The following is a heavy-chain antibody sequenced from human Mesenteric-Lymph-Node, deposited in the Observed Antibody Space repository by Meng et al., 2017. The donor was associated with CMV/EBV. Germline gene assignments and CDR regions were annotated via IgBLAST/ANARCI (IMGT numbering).Heavy chain of an antibody. Sequence: SVKVSCKASGGTFSSYTISWVRQAPGQGLEWMGRIIPILGIANYAQKFQGRVTITADKSTSTAYMELSSLRSEDTAVYYCARDSRPSRYDSSGYYRRFDPWGQGTLVTVSS. J-gene: IGHJ5*02. CDR1: GGTFSSYT. CDR2: IIPILGIA. V-gene: IGHV1-69*04. CDR3: ARDSRPSRYDSSGYYRRFDP. D-gene: IGHD3-22*01.